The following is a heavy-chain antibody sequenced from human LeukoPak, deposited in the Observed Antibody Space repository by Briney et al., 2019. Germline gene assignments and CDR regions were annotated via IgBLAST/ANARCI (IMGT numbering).Heavy chain of an antibody. CDR3: ARWSGSVTARNYYYMDV. J-gene: IGHJ6*03. CDR1: GGSISSGSYY. Sequence: PSETLSLTCTVSGGSISSGSYYWSWIRQPAGKGLEWIGRIYTSGSTNYNPSLKSRVTISVDTSKNQFSLKLSSVTAADTAVYYCARWSGSVTARNYYYMDVWGEGTTVTVSS. V-gene: IGHV4-61*02. CDR2: IYTSGST. D-gene: IGHD6-6*01.